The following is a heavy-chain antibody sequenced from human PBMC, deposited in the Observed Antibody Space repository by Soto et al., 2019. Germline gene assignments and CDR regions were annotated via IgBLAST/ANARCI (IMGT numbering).Heavy chain of an antibody. D-gene: IGHD3-10*01. CDR3: ACTYYYGSDALWGFDY. Sequence: EVQLLESGGGLVQPGTSLRLSCAASGFRFSNFAMSWVRQAPGKGLEWVSALTGSGVGTYYADSVKGRFTISRDKSKNTLYLQMNSLSAEDTAVYYCACTYYYGSDALWGFDYWGQGTLVTVSS. CDR2: LTGSGVGT. CDR1: GFRFSNFA. V-gene: IGHV3-23*01. J-gene: IGHJ4*02.